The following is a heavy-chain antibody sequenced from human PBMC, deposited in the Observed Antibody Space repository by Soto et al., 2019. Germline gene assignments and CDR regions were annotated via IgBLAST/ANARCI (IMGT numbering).Heavy chain of an antibody. Sequence: EVQLLESGGGLVQPGGSLRLSCAASGFTFNSYAMHWVRQAPGKGLEWVSGISGFSAGSASTYFADSVKGRFIISRDNSNNTLYLQMNHLRAEDTALYYCARVPPFFGLDAFDFWGHGTLVTVSS. D-gene: IGHD3-10*01. CDR1: GFTFNSYA. J-gene: IGHJ3*01. CDR2: ISGFSAGSAST. V-gene: IGHV3-23*01. CDR3: ARVPPFFGLDAFDF.